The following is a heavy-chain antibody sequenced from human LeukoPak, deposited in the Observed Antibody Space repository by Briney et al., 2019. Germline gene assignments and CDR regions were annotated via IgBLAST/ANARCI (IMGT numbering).Heavy chain of an antibody. D-gene: IGHD3-10*01. CDR1: SHSICRYY. CDR2: IYYSGST. Sequence: SETVSLMCTVSSHSICRYYWSWMPQPRGKGLVGIVYIYYSGSTNYNPSLKSRVTISEDTSKHQFCQNLSSVTAADTAVYYCASFLMVRGVIAKFDPWVRGTLVSVSS. V-gene: IGHV4-59*01. J-gene: IGHJ5*02. CDR3: ASFLMVRGVIAKFDP.